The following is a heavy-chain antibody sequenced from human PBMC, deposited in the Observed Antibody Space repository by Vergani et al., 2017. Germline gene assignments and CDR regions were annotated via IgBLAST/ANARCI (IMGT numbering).Heavy chain of an antibody. V-gene: IGHV7-4-1*02. Sequence: QVQLLQSGSELKKPGASVRISCEASGYTFTNYPLIWVRQAPGEGLEFMGWINTNSGNPTYAPGCTGRLVFSLDTSISTEYLQISGLKAEDSAVYYGARGRQWRLTEYLYGMDVWGQGTTVTVSS. CDR2: INTNSGNP. CDR1: GYTFTNYP. J-gene: IGHJ6*02. D-gene: IGHD6-19*01. CDR3: ARGRQWRLTEYLYGMDV.